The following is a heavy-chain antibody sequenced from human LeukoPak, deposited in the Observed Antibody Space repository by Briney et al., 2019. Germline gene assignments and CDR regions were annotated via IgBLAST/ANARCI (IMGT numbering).Heavy chain of an antibody. Sequence: SETLSLTCTVSGGSISSYYWSWIRQPPGKGLEWIGYIYYSGSTYYNPSLKSRVTISVDTSKNQFSLKLSSVTAADTAVYYCARVTMVRGVPIFDYWGQGTLVTVSS. CDR2: IYYSGST. D-gene: IGHD3-10*01. CDR1: GGSISSYY. J-gene: IGHJ4*02. CDR3: ARVTMVRGVPIFDY. V-gene: IGHV4-59*01.